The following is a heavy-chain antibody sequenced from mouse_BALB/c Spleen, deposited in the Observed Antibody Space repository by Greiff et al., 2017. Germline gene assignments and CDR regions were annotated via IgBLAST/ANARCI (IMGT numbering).Heavy chain of an antibody. V-gene: IGHV2-2*02. Sequence: VQRVESGPGLVQPSPRLSITCTVSGFSFTSYGVHWVRQSPGKGLEWLGVIWSGGSTDYNAAFISRLSISKDNSKSQVFFKMNSLQANDTAIYYCARSSLGLYSMDYWGQGTSVTVSS. J-gene: IGHJ4*01. CDR2: IWSGGST. CDR1: GFSFTSYG. CDR3: ARSSLGLYSMDY. D-gene: IGHD3-3*01.